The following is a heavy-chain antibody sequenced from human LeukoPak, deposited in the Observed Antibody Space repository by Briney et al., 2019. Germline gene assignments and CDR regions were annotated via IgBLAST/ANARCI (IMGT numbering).Heavy chain of an antibody. V-gene: IGHV4-39*01. CDR1: GGSISSSSYY. CDR2: INYSGNT. J-gene: IGHJ4*02. D-gene: IGHD3-22*01. Sequence: PSETLSLTCTVSGGSISSSSYYWGWIRQPPGKGLEWIGSINYSGNTYYNPSLKSRVTISVDTSRNQFSLKLSSVTAADTAVYYCARHSAYYDSSNFGYWGQGTLVTVSS. CDR3: ARHSAYYDSSNFGY.